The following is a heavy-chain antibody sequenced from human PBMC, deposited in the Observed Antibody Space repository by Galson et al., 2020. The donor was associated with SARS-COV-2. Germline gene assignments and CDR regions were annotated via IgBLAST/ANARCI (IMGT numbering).Heavy chain of an antibody. CDR3: TTGYGSSWYG. V-gene: IGHV3-15*01. D-gene: IGHD6-13*01. J-gene: IGHJ4*02. Sequence: TGGSLRLSCAVSGISSSDAWLSWVRQAPGKGLDWVGLIKRESDGGAAEYAAPVKGRFTISRDDSKNTGYLQMNSLKTEDTAVYYCTTGYGSSWYGWGQGTLVTVSS. CDR2: IKRESDGGAA. CDR1: GISSSDAW.